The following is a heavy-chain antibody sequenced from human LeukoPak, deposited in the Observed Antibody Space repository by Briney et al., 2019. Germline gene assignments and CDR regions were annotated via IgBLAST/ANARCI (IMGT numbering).Heavy chain of an antibody. Sequence: TSETLSLTCTVSGGSVNSYYWSWLRQPAGKGLEWIGRIYTSGTTNYNPSRKSRVSMSVDTSKNQFSLKLSSLTAADTAVYYCARDGRGYCSSSSVCYSWFDPWGQGTLVAVSS. CDR3: ARDGRGYCSSSSVCYSWFDP. CDR1: GGSVNSYY. J-gene: IGHJ5*02. V-gene: IGHV4-4*07. D-gene: IGHD2-2*01. CDR2: IYTSGTT.